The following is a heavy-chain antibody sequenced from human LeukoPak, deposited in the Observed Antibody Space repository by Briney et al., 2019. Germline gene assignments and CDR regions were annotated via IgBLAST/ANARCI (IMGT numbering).Heavy chain of an antibody. CDR3: ARVTRGWYDLFDY. V-gene: IGHV3-21*01. D-gene: IGHD6-19*01. J-gene: IGHJ4*02. CDR1: GFTFSSYS. Sequence: GGSLRLSCAASGFTFSSYSMNWVRQAPGKGLEWVSSISSSSSYIYYADSVKGRFTISRDNAKNSLYLQMNSLRAEDTAVYYCARVTRGWYDLFDYWGQGTLVTVSS. CDR2: ISSSSSYI.